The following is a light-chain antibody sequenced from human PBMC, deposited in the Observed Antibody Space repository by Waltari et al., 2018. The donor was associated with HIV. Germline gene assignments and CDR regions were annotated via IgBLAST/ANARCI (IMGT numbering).Light chain of an antibody. J-gene: IGLJ3*02. Sequence: QSVLTQPPSVSAAPGQKVTISCPGSSSNIGNDYVSCYQHPPGAAPKRLIYDNEKRPSGIPYLFSGSKSGTSATLVITGVQAGDEADYYCGTWDTSLSGGVCGGGTKLTVL. CDR1: SSNIGNDY. CDR3: GTWDTSLSGGV. V-gene: IGLV1-51*01. CDR2: DNE.